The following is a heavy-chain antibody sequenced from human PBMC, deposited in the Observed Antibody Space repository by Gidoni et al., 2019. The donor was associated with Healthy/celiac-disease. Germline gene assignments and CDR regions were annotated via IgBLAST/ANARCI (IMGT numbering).Heavy chain of an antibody. CDR2: IYHSGST. CDR3: ARDPRYGSGSYSPPGYYYYGMDV. Sequence: QVQLQESGPGLVKPSGTLSLTFAVSGGSISSSNWWSWVRQPPGKGLEWIGEIYHSGSTNYNPSLKSRVTISVDKSKNQFSLKLSSVTAADTAVYYCARDPRYGSGSYSPPGYYYYGMDVWGQGTTVTVSS. J-gene: IGHJ6*02. CDR1: GGSISSSNW. D-gene: IGHD3-10*01. V-gene: IGHV4-4*02.